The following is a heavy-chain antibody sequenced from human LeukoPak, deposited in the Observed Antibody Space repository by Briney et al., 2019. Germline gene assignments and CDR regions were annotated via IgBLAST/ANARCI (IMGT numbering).Heavy chain of an antibody. Sequence: SETLSLTCTVSGVSISSSSYYWGWIRQPPGKGLEWIGSIYYSESTNYNPSLKSRVTISVDTSKNQFSLKLSSVTAADTAVYYCARGRYSTRWLAPKVFDYWGQGTLVTVSS. CDR1: GVSISSSSYY. V-gene: IGHV4-39*07. CDR3: ARGRYSTRWLAPKVFDY. CDR2: IYYSEST. D-gene: IGHD6-19*01. J-gene: IGHJ4*02.